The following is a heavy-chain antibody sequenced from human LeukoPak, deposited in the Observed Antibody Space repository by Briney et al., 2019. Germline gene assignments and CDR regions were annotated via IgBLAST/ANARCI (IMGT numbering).Heavy chain of an antibody. V-gene: IGHV3-23*01. J-gene: IGHJ6*03. CDR3: ASTTVTENYYYYMDV. D-gene: IGHD4-17*01. Sequence: GGSLRLSCAASGFTFSDSYMTWIRQAPGKGLEWVSAISGSGGSTYYADSVKGRFTISRDNSKNTLYLQMNSLRAEDTAVYYCASTTVTENYYYYMDVWGKGTTVTISS. CDR2: ISGSGGST. CDR1: GFTFSDSY.